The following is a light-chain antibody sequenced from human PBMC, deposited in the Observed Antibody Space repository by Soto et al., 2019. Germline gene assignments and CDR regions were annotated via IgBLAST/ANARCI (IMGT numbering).Light chain of an antibody. Sequence: QSVLTQPASMSGSPGQSITISCTGTSSDVGGYNFVSWFQHHPGKAPKLIIYDVSNRPSGVSNRFSGSKSGNTASLTISGLQAEYCADDYCTSYISSTTPHVFGPGSKDTVL. CDR2: DVS. J-gene: IGLJ1*01. V-gene: IGLV2-14*03. CDR3: TSYISSTTPHV. CDR1: SSDVGGYNF.